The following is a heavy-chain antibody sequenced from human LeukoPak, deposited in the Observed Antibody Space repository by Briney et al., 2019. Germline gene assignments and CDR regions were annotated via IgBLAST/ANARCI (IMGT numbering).Heavy chain of an antibody. D-gene: IGHD5-24*01. CDR2: INHRGTT. V-gene: IGHV4-34*01. Sequence: SETLSRTCGVFGGSLSDDYWSWIRQPPGKGLEWIGEINHRGTTNYNPSLRSRVTIAVHTSKNQFSLNLTSVSAADTSMYYCARVPGRRYLQHIFDSWGQETLLRVSS. CDR1: GGSLSDDY. J-gene: IGHJ4*02. CDR3: ARVPGRRYLQHIFDS.